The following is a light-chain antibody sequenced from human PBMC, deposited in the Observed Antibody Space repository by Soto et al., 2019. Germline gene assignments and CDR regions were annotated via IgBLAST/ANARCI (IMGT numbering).Light chain of an antibody. Sequence: QSALTQPASVSGSPGQSITISCTGTSSDVGSYNLVSWYQQHPGKAPKLMIYEGSQRPSGVSNRFSGSKSGNTASLTVSGLQAEDEGDYYCSSYTATRTYVFGTGTKLTVL. CDR2: EGS. CDR1: SSDVGSYNL. J-gene: IGLJ1*01. V-gene: IGLV2-14*02. CDR3: SSYTATRTYV.